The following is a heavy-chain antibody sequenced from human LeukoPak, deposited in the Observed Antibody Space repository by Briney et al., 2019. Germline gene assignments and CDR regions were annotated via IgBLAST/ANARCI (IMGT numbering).Heavy chain of an antibody. CDR2: IWYDGSNK. CDR3: AKDRCSSTSCFSFDY. V-gene: IGHV3-33*06. J-gene: IGHJ4*02. Sequence: PGGSLRLSCAASGFTFSSYAMHCVRQAPGRGVECVAVIWYDGSNKYYADSVKGRFTISRDNSKNTLYLQMNSLRAEDTAVYYCAKDRCSSTSCFSFDYWGQGTLVTVSS. CDR1: GFTFSSYA. D-gene: IGHD2-2*01.